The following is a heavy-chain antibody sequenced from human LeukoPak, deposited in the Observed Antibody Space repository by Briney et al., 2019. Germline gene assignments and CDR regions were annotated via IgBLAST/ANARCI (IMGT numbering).Heavy chain of an antibody. V-gene: IGHV1-18*01. J-gene: IGHJ3*02. Sequence: ASVTVSCTASGYTFTSYGISWVRQAPGQGLEWMGWISAYNGNTNYAQKLQGRVTMTTDTSTSTAYMELNSLRAEDTAVYYCARARSSGLRSAFDIWGQGTMVTVSS. D-gene: IGHD6-19*01. CDR3: ARARSSGLRSAFDI. CDR1: GYTFTSYG. CDR2: ISAYNGNT.